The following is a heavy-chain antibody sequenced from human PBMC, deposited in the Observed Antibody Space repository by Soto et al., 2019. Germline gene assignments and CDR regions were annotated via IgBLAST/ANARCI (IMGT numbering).Heavy chain of an antibody. J-gene: IGHJ4*02. V-gene: IGHV3-23*01. Sequence: GGSLRLSCVVSGRTFRSYAMRWVRQAPGKGLEWVSGISGGGAGTYYADSVKGRFTISRDPSTTTLFLEMYSLGAEDTAIYYCAKGRKPDHDDGLCAFDSRGQGVLVTGSS. CDR1: GRTFRSYA. CDR3: AKGRKPDHDDGLCAFDS. CDR2: ISGGGAGT. D-gene: IGHD3-3*01.